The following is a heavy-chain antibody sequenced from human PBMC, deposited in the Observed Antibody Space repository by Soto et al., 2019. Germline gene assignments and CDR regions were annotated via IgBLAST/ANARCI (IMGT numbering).Heavy chain of an antibody. CDR3: AEEQGQWLARGFDY. J-gene: IGHJ4*02. CDR2: MSGSGGTT. Sequence: EVQLLESGGGLVQPGGSLRLSCAASGFIFSDYTMNWVRQAPGKGLEWVSGMSGSGGTTYYAGFVKGRFTISRDNSKNTVYLQMSRLKGEDTAVLYCAEEQGQWLARGFDYWGQGTLVTVSS. D-gene: IGHD6-19*01. CDR1: GFIFSDYT. V-gene: IGHV3-23*01.